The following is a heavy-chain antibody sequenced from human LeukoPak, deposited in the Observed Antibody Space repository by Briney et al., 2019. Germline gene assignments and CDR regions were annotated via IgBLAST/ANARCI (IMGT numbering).Heavy chain of an antibody. CDR1: GFTFSSYS. CDR3: ARVSGWYFVEDY. CDR2: ISSDGSTR. V-gene: IGHV3-48*01. Sequence: GGSLRLSCAASGFTFSSYSMNWVRQAPGRGLEWVSFISSDGSTRYHADSVKGRFAISRDNAKNSLYLQMNTLRAEDTAVYYCARVSGWYFVEDYWGQGTLVTASS. J-gene: IGHJ4*02. D-gene: IGHD6-19*01.